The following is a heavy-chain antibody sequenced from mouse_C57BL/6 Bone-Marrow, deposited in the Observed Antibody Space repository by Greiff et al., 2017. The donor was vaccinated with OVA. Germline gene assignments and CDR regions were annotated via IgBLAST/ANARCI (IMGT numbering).Heavy chain of an antibody. D-gene: IGHD1-1*01. CDR3: ARNTSTVVATRAWFAY. CDR1: GYTFTEYT. J-gene: IGHJ3*01. CDR2: FYPGSGSI. Sequence: QVQLQQSGAELVKPGASVKLSCKASGYTFTEYTIHWVKQTSGQGLEWIGWFYPGSGSIKYNEKFKDKATLTADKSSSTVYMELSSLTAEDSAVDFWARNTSTVVATRAWFAYWGQGTLVAVSA. V-gene: IGHV1-62-2*01.